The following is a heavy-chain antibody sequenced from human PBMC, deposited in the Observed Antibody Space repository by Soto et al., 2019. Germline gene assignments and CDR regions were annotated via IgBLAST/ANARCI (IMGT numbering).Heavy chain of an antibody. CDR1: GFTFSSYA. J-gene: IGHJ6*03. D-gene: IGHD6-13*01. CDR3: SRGAYSSSWAYPDYYYYMDA. Sequence: GGSLRLSCAASGFTFSSYAMSWVRQAPGKGLEWVSAISGSGGSTYYADSVKGRFTISRDNSKNTLYLQMNSLRAEDTAVYYSSRGAYSSSWAYPDYYYYMDAWGKGTTVTVSS. CDR2: ISGSGGST. V-gene: IGHV3-23*01.